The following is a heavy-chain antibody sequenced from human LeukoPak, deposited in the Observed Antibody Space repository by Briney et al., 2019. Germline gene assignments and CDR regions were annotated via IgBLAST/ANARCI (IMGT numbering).Heavy chain of an antibody. Sequence: SETLSLTCTVSGGSISSYYWSWIRQPPGKGLEWVAYIYYTGSTNYNPSLKSRVTISVDTSKNQFSLRLSSVTAADTAVYYCARLQGDSTAVFDYWGQGTLVSVSS. CDR2: IYYTGST. CDR1: GGSISSYY. CDR3: ARLQGDSTAVFDY. D-gene: IGHD2-21*01. V-gene: IGHV4-59*01. J-gene: IGHJ4*02.